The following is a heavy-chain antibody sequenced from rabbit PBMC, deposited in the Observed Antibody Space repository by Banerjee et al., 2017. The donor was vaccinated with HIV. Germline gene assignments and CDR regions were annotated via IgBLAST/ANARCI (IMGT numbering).Heavy chain of an antibody. CDR1: GFSFSSSYW. CDR3: ASRADDTNYLTRLDI. V-gene: IGHV1S45*01. J-gene: IGHJ3*01. CDR2: IYGGSHDIT. Sequence: QEQLEESGGDLVKPEGSLTLTCTASGFSFSSSYWICWVRQAPGKGLEWIACIYGGSHDITYYASWAKGRFTISKTSSTTVTLQMTSLTAADTATYFCASRADDTNYLTRLDIWGQGTLVTVS. D-gene: IGHD1-1*01.